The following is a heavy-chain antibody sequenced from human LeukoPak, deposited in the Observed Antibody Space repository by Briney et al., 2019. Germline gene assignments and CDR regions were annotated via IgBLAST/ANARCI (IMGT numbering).Heavy chain of an antibody. D-gene: IGHD3-16*01. V-gene: IGHV3-23*01. CDR2: ISGSGSSI. J-gene: IGHJ6*02. CDR1: GFTFTNYA. CDR3: ARDREEKARIGGMDV. Sequence: GGSLRLSCAASGFTFTNYAMNWVRQAPGKGLEWVSAISGSGSSIYYADSVKGRFTISRENSKNTLYLQMNSLRAEDTAIYYCARDREEKARIGGMDVWGQGTTVIVSS.